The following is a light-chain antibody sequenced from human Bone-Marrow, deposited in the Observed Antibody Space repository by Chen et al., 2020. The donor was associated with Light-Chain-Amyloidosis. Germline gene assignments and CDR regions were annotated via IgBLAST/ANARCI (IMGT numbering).Light chain of an antibody. Sequence: QSALTQPASVSGSPGQSITISCTGTSRDVGGDNHVSWYQQHPDKAPKLMIYEVTNRPSWVPDRFSGYKSDNTASLTISGLQTEDEADYFCSTYTITNTLVFGSGTRVTVL. J-gene: IGLJ1*01. CDR2: EVT. V-gene: IGLV2-14*01. CDR3: STYTITNTLV. CDR1: SRDVGGDNH.